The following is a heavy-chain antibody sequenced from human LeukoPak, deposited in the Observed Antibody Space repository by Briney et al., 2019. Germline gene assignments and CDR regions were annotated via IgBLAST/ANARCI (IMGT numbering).Heavy chain of an antibody. D-gene: IGHD6-19*01. CDR1: GFTFSSYA. CDR3: AKDRLAVAGTYVY. V-gene: IGHV3-23*01. Sequence: PGRSLRLSCAASGFTFSSYAMSWVRQAPGKGLEWVSAISGSGGSTYYADSVKGRFTISRDNSKNTLYLQMNSLRAEDTAVHYCAKDRLAVAGTYVYWGQGTLVTVSS. CDR2: ISGSGGST. J-gene: IGHJ4*02.